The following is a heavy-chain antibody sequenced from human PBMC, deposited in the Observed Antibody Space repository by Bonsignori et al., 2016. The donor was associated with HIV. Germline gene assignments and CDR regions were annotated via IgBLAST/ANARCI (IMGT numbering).Heavy chain of an antibody. CDR3: AREPTIHVVVVLAREGFGS. D-gene: IGHD2-21*01. V-gene: IGHV6-1*01. Sequence: WIRQSPSRGLEWLGRTYYRSKWYNDYAVSVKSRITIDPDTSKNQFSLQLTSVTPEDTAVYYCAREPTIHVVVVLAREGFGSWGQGTLVTVSS. J-gene: IGHJ4*02. CDR2: TYYRSKWYN.